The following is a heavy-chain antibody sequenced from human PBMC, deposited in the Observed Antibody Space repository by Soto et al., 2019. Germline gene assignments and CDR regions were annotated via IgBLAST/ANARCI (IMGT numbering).Heavy chain of an antibody. CDR2: ISSSGSTI. Sequence: GGSLRLSCAASGFTFSDYYMSWIRQAPGKGLEWVSYISSSGSTIYYADSVKGRFTISRDNAKDSLYLQMNSLRAEDTAVYYCAREGDYDFWSGPGWFDPWGQGTLVTVSS. D-gene: IGHD3-3*01. J-gene: IGHJ5*02. CDR3: AREGDYDFWSGPGWFDP. V-gene: IGHV3-11*01. CDR1: GFTFSDYY.